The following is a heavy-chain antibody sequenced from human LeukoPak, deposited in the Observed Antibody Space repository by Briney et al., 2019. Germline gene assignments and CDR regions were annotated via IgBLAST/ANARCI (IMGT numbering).Heavy chain of an antibody. Sequence: PGGSLRLSCAVSGFTLSNYGMSWVRQAPGKGLEWVAGISDSGGRTNYADSVKGRFTISRDNRKNTLYLEMNSLRAEDTAVYFCAKRGVVIRVILVGFHKEAYYFDSWGQGALVTVSS. CDR2: ISDSGGRT. V-gene: IGHV3-23*01. J-gene: IGHJ4*02. CDR3: AKRGVVIRVILVGFHKEAYYFDS. CDR1: GFTLSNYG. D-gene: IGHD3-22*01.